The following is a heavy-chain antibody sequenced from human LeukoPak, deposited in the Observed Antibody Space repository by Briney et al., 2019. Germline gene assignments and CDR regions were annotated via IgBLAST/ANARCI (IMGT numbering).Heavy chain of an antibody. CDR1: GGSISSGGYY. CDR2: IYYSGST. D-gene: IGHD5-18*01. CDR3: AREPQQYSYGSGGAFDI. J-gene: IGHJ3*02. V-gene: IGHV4-61*08. Sequence: SQTLSLTCTVSGGSISSGGYYWSWIRQPPGKGLEWIGYIYYSGSTNYNPSLKSRVTISVDTSKNQFSLKLSSVTAADTAVYYCAREPQQYSYGSGGAFDIWGQGTMVTVSS.